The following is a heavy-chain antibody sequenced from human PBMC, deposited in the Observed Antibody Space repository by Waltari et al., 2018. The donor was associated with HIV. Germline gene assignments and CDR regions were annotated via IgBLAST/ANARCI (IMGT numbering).Heavy chain of an antibody. CDR1: GFTFSSYS. CDR2: ISSRSSCI. Sequence: EVQLVESGGGLVKPGGSLRPSCAASGFTFSSYSMNWVRQAPGKGLEWVSTISSRSSCIYYADSVNGRFTISRDNAKNSLYLQMNSLRAEDTAVYYCARDRGMDVWGQGTTVTVSS. J-gene: IGHJ6*02. CDR3: ARDRGMDV. V-gene: IGHV3-21*01.